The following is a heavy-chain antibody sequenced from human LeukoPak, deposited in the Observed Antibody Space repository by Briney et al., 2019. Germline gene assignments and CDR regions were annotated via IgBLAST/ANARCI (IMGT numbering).Heavy chain of an antibody. J-gene: IGHJ4*02. CDR3: AREGRVVGANDY. Sequence: GGSLRLSCAASGFTFSSYAMSWVRQAPGKGLEWVSYISSSGSTIYYADSVKGRFTISRDNAKNSLYLQMNSLRAEDTAVYYCAREGRVVGANDYWGQGTLVTVSS. CDR2: ISSSGSTI. CDR1: GFTFSSYA. V-gene: IGHV3-48*04. D-gene: IGHD1-26*01.